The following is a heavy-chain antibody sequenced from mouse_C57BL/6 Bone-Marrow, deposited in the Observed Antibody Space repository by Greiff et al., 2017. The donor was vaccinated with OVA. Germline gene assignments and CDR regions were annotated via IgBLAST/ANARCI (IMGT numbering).Heavy chain of an antibody. D-gene: IGHD2-4*01. V-gene: IGHV1-42*01. CDR3: ARRGAIDYFFAY. CDR1: GYSFTGYY. CDR2: INPSTGGT. Sequence: LKESGPELVKPGASVKISCKASGYSFTGYYMNWVKQSPEKSLEWIGEINPSTGGTTYNQKFKAKATLTVDKSSSTAYMQLKSLTSEDSAVYYCARRGAIDYFFAYWGQGTLVTVSA. J-gene: IGHJ3*01.